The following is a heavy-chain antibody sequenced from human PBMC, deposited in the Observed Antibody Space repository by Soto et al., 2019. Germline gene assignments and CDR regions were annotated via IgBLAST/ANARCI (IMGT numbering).Heavy chain of an antibody. CDR3: TTDDTSGYYFHY. J-gene: IGHJ4*02. V-gene: IGHV3-15*01. CDR2: IKSTAYGGTT. D-gene: IGHD3-22*01. CDR1: NFTFSYAW. Sequence: PGGSLRLSCAASNFTFSYAWMSWVRQASGKGLEWVGRIKSTAYGGTTDYAAPVKGRVTISRDDSKNTLYLQMNSLRTEDTARYYCTTDDTSGYYFHYWGQGTLVTVSS.